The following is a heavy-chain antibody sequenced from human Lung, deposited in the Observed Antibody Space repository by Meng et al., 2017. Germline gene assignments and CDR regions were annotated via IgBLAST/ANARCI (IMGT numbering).Heavy chain of an antibody. J-gene: IGHJ4*02. CDR3: ARETLRELGLFHY. Sequence: QPQLQASGPRLVQPSGTLSLACAVSGDSITRTQWWSWLRQTPGKGLEWIGEISHSGSTVYRPSLQGRVSISLDKSNNEFSLKLTSVTAADTAVYYCARETLRELGLFHYWGQGILVTVSS. D-gene: IGHD1-7*01. CDR1: GDSITRTQW. V-gene: IGHV4-4*02. CDR2: ISHSGST.